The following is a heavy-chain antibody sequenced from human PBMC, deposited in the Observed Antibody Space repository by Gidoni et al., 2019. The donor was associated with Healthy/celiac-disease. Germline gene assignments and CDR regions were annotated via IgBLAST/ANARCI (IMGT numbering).Heavy chain of an antibody. D-gene: IGHD3-10*01. CDR2: ISSSSSYI. CDR3: AKDLSSMDTGFDY. Sequence: EVQLVESGGGLVKPGGSLRLSCTVYGFIFSNYGVNWVRQAPGKGLEWVSSISSSSSYIYYADSVKGRFTISRDNAKNSLYLQMNSLRAEDTAVYYCAKDLSSMDTGFDYWGQGTLVTVSS. J-gene: IGHJ4*02. CDR1: GFIFSNYG. V-gene: IGHV3-21*01.